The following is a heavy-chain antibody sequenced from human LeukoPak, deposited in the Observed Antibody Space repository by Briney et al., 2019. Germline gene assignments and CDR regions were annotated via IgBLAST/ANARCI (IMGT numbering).Heavy chain of an antibody. CDR1: GFTFDDYA. CDR2: ISWNSGSI. V-gene: IGHV3-9*01. D-gene: IGHD3-22*01. Sequence: GGSLRLSCAASGFTFDDYAMHWVRQAPGKGLEWVSGISWNSGSIGYADSVKGRFTISRDNAKNSLYLQMNSLRAEDTALYYCAKSVPHYYDSSGYYPSLDYYYGMDVWGQGTTVTVS. J-gene: IGHJ6*02. CDR3: AKSVPHYYDSSGYYPSLDYYYGMDV.